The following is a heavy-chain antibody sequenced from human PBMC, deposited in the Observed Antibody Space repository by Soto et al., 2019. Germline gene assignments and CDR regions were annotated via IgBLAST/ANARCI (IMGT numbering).Heavy chain of an antibody. V-gene: IGHV3-30*18. D-gene: IGHD2-2*03. J-gene: IGHJ6*02. CDR2: ISYDGSNE. CDR3: AKGRVGYCSSTSCYADHYYYGMDV. CDR1: GFTFSSYG. Sequence: QVQLVESGGGVVQPGRSLRLSCAASGFTFSSYGMHWVRQAPGKGLEWVAVISYDGSNEYYADSVKGRFTISRDNSKNTLYLQMNSLRAEDTAVYYCAKGRVGYCSSTSCYADHYYYGMDVWGQGTTVTVSS.